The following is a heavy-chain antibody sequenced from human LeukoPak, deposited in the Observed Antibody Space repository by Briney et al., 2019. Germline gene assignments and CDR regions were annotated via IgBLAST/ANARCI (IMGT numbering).Heavy chain of an antibody. J-gene: IGHJ3*02. CDR1: GFTFSNYE. CDR2: IGIAGNT. Sequence: GGSLRLSCAASGFTFSNYEMHWVRLVLGKGLEWVSAIGIAGNTFYAGSVKGRFIISRENAKNSFHLQMNSLGAGDTAVYYCAREGSLSSSDAFDIWRQGTMVTVSS. D-gene: IGHD6-6*01. CDR3: AREGSLSSSDAFDI. V-gene: IGHV3-13*01.